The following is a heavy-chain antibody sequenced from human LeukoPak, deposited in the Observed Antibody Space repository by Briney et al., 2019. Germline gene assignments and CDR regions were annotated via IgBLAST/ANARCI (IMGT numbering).Heavy chain of an antibody. CDR1: GFTLNHW. V-gene: IGHV3-7*01. CDR2: IKQDGIEK. CDR3: ARPITIFGVVPPYYMDV. J-gene: IGHJ6*03. D-gene: IGHD3-3*01. Sequence: GGSLRLSCAASGFTLNHWMIWVRQAPGKGLECVANIKQDGIEKYYLDSVKGRFTISRDNAKNSVYLQMNSLRVEDTAVYYCARPITIFGVVPPYYMDVWGKGTTVTVSS.